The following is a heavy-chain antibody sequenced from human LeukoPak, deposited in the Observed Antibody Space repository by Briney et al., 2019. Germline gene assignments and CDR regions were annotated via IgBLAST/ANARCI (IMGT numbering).Heavy chain of an antibody. CDR3: ATGIHDSSGYRAEYFQH. J-gene: IGHJ1*01. D-gene: IGHD3-22*01. CDR1: GYTLTELS. V-gene: IGHV1-24*01. CDR2: FDPEDGET. Sequence: ASVKVSCMVSGYTLTELSMHSVRQAPGKGLEWMGGFDPEDGETIYVQKFQGRVTMTEDTSTDTAYMELSSPRSEDTAVYYCATGIHDSSGYRAEYFQHWGQGTLVTVSS.